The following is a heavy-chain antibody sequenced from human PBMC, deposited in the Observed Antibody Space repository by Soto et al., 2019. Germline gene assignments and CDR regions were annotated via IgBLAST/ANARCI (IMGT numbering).Heavy chain of an antibody. CDR3: ASTGILTGYYSPNLYYYYYGMDV. Sequence: ASVKVSCKASGGTCSSYAISWVRQAPGQGLEWMGGIIPIFGTANYAQKFQGRVTITADESTSTAYMELSSLRSEDTAVYYCASTGILTGYYSPNLYYYYYGMDVWGQGTTVTVSS. V-gene: IGHV1-69*13. J-gene: IGHJ6*02. CDR1: GGTCSSYA. CDR2: IIPIFGTA. D-gene: IGHD3-9*01.